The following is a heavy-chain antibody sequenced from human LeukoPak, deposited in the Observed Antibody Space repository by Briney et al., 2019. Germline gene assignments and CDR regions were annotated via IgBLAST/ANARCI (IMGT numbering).Heavy chain of an antibody. CDR3: ARDQNSYYYDSSGYSPSLDF. V-gene: IGHV4-30-2*01. D-gene: IGHD3-22*01. Sequence: SQTLSLTCTASGDSINIGGYYWSWIRQPPGKGLEWIGYIYDSETTNYNPSLKSRVTISIDRSKNQFSLILTSVTAADTAVYYCARDQNSYYYDSSGYSPSLDFWGQGTLVTVSS. CDR2: IYDSETT. J-gene: IGHJ4*02. CDR1: GDSINIGGYY.